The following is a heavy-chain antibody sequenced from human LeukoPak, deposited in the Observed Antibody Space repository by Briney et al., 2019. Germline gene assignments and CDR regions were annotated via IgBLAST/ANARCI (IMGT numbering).Heavy chain of an antibody. D-gene: IGHD1-26*01. J-gene: IGHJ3*02. Sequence: PGGSLRLSCAASGFTVSSTYMSWVRQTPGKGLEWVSAISGSGGSTYYADSVKGRFTISRDNSKNTLYLQMNSLRAEDTAVYYCGKNRYSGSLSPFDIWGQGTMVTVSS. CDR2: ISGSGGST. CDR1: GFTVSSTY. V-gene: IGHV3-23*01. CDR3: GKNRYSGSLSPFDI.